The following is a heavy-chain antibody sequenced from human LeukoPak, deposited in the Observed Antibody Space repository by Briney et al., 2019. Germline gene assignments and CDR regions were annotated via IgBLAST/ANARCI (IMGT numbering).Heavy chain of an antibody. Sequence: GGSLRLSCAASGFTVSSNYMSWVRQAPGKGLEWVSVIYSGGSTYYADSVKGRFTISRDNSKNTLYLQMNSLGAEDTAVYYCARGWGSSSSSGAFDIWGQGTMVTVSS. CDR3: ARGWGSSSSSGAFDI. D-gene: IGHD6-6*01. CDR1: GFTVSSNY. J-gene: IGHJ3*02. V-gene: IGHV3-66*02. CDR2: IYSGGST.